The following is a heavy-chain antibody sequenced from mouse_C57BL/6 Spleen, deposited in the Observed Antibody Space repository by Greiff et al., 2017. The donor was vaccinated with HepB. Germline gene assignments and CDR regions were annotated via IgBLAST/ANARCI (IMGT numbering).Heavy chain of an antibody. J-gene: IGHJ3*01. Sequence: QVQLQQSGAELVKPGASVKLSCKASGYTFTEYTIHWVKQRSGQGLEWIGWFYPGSGIIKYNEKFKDKATLTADKSSRTVYMELSRLTSDDSAVYFCARHEGPSYYYGSSWFAYWGQGTLVTVSA. CDR3: ARHEGPSYYYGSSWFAY. CDR1: GYTFTEYT. CDR2: FYPGSGII. D-gene: IGHD1-1*01. V-gene: IGHV1-62-2*01.